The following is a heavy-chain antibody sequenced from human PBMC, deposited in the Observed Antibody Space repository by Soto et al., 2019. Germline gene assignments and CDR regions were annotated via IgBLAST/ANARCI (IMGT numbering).Heavy chain of an antibody. V-gene: IGHV1-69*01. Sequence: QVQLVQSGAEVKKPGSSVKVSGKASGGTFSSYAISWVRQAPGQGLEWMGGIIPIFGTANYAQKFQGRVTITADESTSTADMELSSLRSEDTAVYYCAREPPRQSHFDYWGQGTLVTVSS. CDR1: GGTFSSYA. CDR3: AREPPRQSHFDY. J-gene: IGHJ4*02. CDR2: IIPIFGTA.